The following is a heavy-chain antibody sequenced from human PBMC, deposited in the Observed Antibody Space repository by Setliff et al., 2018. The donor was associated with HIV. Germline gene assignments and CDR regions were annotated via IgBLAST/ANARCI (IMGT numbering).Heavy chain of an antibody. CDR1: GYTFTTFG. Sequence: GASVKVSCKASGYTFTTFGISWVRQAPGQGLEWMGWISAYNGHTNYAQKFQGRVTMTTDTSTSTAYMELRSLRSDDTAVYYCARDYYGSGSYFILDYWGPGTLVTVSS. D-gene: IGHD3-10*01. J-gene: IGHJ4*02. CDR3: ARDYYGSGSYFILDY. V-gene: IGHV1-18*01. CDR2: ISAYNGHT.